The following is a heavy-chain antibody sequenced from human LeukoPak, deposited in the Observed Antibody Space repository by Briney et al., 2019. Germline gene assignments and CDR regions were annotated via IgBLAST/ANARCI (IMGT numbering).Heavy chain of an antibody. Sequence: SETRSLTCTVSGGSISGYYWSWIRQPPGKGLEWIAYIYYSGNSNYSPSLKSRVTISVDTSNNQFSLTLSSVTAADTAVYYCARVYPSSELRYLDYWGQGTLVTVSS. CDR3: ARVYPSSELRYLDY. V-gene: IGHV4-59*01. CDR1: GGSISGYY. D-gene: IGHD1-14*01. CDR2: IYYSGNS. J-gene: IGHJ4*02.